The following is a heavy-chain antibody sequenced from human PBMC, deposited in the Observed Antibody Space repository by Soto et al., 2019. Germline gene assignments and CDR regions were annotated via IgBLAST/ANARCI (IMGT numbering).Heavy chain of an antibody. CDR2: IHHSGRT. V-gene: IGHV4-38-2*01. CDR3: ARTQITVTTSSFDY. D-gene: IGHD4-17*01. CDR1: VYSSTSVYD. Sequence: SETMSLTCSVSVYSSTSVYDWGWIRQSPGKGLEWIGSIHHSGRTYYNPSLKSRVTISVDVSKNKLCLKLSYVTAADTAVYYWARTQITVTTSSFDYWGQGTLVTVSS. J-gene: IGHJ4*02.